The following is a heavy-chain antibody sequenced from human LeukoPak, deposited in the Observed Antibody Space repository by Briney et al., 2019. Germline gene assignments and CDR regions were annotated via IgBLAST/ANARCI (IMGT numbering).Heavy chain of an antibody. J-gene: IGHJ4*02. Sequence: SETLSLTCAVYGGSFSGYYWSWIRQPPGKGLEWIGEINHSGYTNYNPSLKNRVTMSVDTSKNQFSLKLNSMTAADTAVYYCARLGSRVVCGQGILVIVSS. V-gene: IGHV4-34*01. CDR3: ARLGSRVV. CDR2: INHSGYT. D-gene: IGHD3-10*01. CDR1: GGSFSGYY.